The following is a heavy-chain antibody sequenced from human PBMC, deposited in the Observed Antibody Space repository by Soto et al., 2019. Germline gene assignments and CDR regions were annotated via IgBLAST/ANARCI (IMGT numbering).Heavy chain of an antibody. V-gene: IGHV6-1*01. CDR2: TYYRSQWYI. CDR3: TRGSREAVTGNAYMDV. D-gene: IGHD2-8*02. Sequence: QVQLQQSGPGLVKPSQTLSLTCDISGDSVSSNSAAWNWIRQTPSRGLEWLGRTYYRSQWYINYAVSVKSPITVNPDTPQNQFSLPLDSGTPANTAVYYCTRGSREAVTGNAYMDVWGKGTTVTASS. CDR1: GDSVSSNSAA. J-gene: IGHJ6*03.